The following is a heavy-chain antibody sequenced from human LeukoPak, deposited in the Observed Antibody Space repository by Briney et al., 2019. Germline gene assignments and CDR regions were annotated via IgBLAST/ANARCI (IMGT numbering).Heavy chain of an antibody. CDR2: ISGSGGST. Sequence: GGSLRLSCAASGFTFSSYAMSWVRQAPGKGLEWVSGISGSGGSTYYADSMKGRFTISRDNSKNTLYLQMNSLRAEDTAVYYCAKRSVVPAATHFDYWGQGTLVTVSS. CDR3: AKRSVVPAATHFDY. V-gene: IGHV3-23*01. J-gene: IGHJ4*02. D-gene: IGHD2-2*01. CDR1: GFTFSSYA.